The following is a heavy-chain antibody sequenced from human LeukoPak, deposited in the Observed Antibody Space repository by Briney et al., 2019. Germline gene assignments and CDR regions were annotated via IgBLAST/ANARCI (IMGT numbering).Heavy chain of an antibody. Sequence: SSETLSLTCTVSGYSISSGYFWGWIRQSPGKGLEWIGTIHHSATTYYNPSLKSRVTISVDTSKNQFSLRLSSVTAADTAVYYCARGGYYGSGNDFRFDPWGQGTLVTVSS. CDR3: ARGGYYGSGNDFRFDP. J-gene: IGHJ5*02. CDR1: GYSISSGYF. CDR2: IHHSATT. D-gene: IGHD3-10*01. V-gene: IGHV4-38-2*02.